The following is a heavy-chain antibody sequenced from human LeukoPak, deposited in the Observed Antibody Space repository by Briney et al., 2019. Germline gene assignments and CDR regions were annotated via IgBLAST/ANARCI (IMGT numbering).Heavy chain of an antibody. CDR1: GYTFTGYY. CDR3: ARESPTYYDILTGSPGLYYFDY. D-gene: IGHD3-9*01. V-gene: IGHV1-2*02. CDR2: INPNSGGT. Sequence: GASVKVSCKASGYTFTGYYMHWVRQAPGQGLEWMGWINPNSGGTNYAQKFQGRVTMTRDTSTSTVYMELSSLRSEDTAVYYCARESPTYYDILTGSPGLYYFDYWGQGTLVTVSS. J-gene: IGHJ4*02.